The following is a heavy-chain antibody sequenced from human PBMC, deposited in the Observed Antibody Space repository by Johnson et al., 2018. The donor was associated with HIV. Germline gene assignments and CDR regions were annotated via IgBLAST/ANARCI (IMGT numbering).Heavy chain of an antibody. Sequence: VQLVESGGGLVQTGGSRRLSCAASGFTFSSYAMSWVRQAPGKGLEWVSAISGSGGSTYYADSVKGRFTIYRDNSKNTLYLQMNSLRAEDTAVYYCAKANYYVYAFDIWGPGTMVTVSS. CDR1: GFTFSSYA. V-gene: IGHV3-23*04. CDR2: ISGSGGST. CDR3: AKANYYVYAFDI. D-gene: IGHD3-22*01. J-gene: IGHJ3*02.